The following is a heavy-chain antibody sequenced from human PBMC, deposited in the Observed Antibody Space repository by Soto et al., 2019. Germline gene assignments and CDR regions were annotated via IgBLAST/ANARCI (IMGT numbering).Heavy chain of an antibody. CDR3: ARWTVSANNWFDP. D-gene: IGHD2-8*01. CDR1: GFTFSSYW. J-gene: IGHJ5*02. CDR2: IRQDGGQI. Sequence: EVQLVESGGGLVLPGGSLRLSCAASGFTFSSYWMTWVRQAPGKGLEWVANIRQDGGQIDYVDSVKGRFTISRDNAKNSLYLQMNSLRAEETAVYYCARWTVSANNWFDPWGQGTLVTVSS. V-gene: IGHV3-7*05.